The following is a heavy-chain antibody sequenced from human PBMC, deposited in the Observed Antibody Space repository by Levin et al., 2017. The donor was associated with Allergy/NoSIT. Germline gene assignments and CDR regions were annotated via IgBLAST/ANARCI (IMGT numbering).Heavy chain of an antibody. J-gene: IGHJ4*02. D-gene: IGHD5-12*01. Sequence: SETLSLTCTVSGGSISSGDYYWSWIRQPPGKGLEWIGYIYYSGSTYYNPSLKSRVTISVDTSKNQFSLKLSSVTAADTAVYYCARVLRGYSGYGYFLKSVYWGQGTLVTVSS. CDR2: IYYSGST. CDR3: ARVLRGYSGYGYFLKSVY. V-gene: IGHV4-30-4*01. CDR1: GGSISSGDYY.